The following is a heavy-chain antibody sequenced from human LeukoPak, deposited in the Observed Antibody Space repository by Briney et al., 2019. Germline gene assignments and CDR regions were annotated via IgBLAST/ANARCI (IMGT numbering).Heavy chain of an antibody. D-gene: IGHD2-2*01. V-gene: IGHV3-74*01. CDR1: GFTLSTYG. Sequence: GGSLRLSCAASGFTLSTYGMHWVRQAPGKGLVWVSRINPDGSTTTYADSVEGRFTISRDNAKNTLYLQMSSLRAEDTAVYYCARVGVGMYHFDHWGQGTLVTVSS. J-gene: IGHJ4*02. CDR3: ARVGVGMYHFDH. CDR2: INPDGSTT.